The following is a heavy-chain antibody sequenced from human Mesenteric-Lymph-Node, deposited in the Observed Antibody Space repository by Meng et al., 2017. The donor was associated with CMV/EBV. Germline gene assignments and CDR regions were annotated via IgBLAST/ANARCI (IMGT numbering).Heavy chain of an antibody. Sequence: GGSLRLSCAASGFAFEDHNMHWVRQVPGKGLEWVAGINWDGGSIDYADSVKGRFTISRDNARNSLYLQMNSLRAEDTAVYYCARSLQEPVFGVDIQLFYFDYWGQGILVTVSS. V-gene: IGHV3-20*04. CDR1: GFAFEDHN. D-gene: IGHD3-3*01. CDR2: INWDGGSI. J-gene: IGHJ4*02. CDR3: ARSLQEPVFGVDIQLFYFDY.